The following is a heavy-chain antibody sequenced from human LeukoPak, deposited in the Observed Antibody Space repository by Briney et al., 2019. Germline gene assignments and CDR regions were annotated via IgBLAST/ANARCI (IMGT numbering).Heavy chain of an antibody. Sequence: ASVKVSCKASGYTFTSYYMHWVRQAPGQGLEWVGIINPSGGSTSYAQKFQGRVTMTRDTSTSTVYMELSSLRSEDTAVYYCATLPAANYYGMDVWGQGTTVTVSS. D-gene: IGHD2-2*01. CDR3: ATLPAANYYGMDV. CDR1: GYTFTSYY. CDR2: INPSGGST. V-gene: IGHV1-46*01. J-gene: IGHJ6*02.